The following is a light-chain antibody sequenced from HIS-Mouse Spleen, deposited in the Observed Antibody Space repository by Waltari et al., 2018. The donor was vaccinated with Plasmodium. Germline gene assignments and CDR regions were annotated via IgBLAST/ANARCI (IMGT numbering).Light chain of an antibody. CDR3: YSTDSSGNHRV. Sequence: SYELTQPPSVSVSPGQTARITCSGDALQKKYAYWYQQKSGQAPVLVIKEDSKRPSGIPERFSGSSSGTMATLTISGAQVEDEADYYCYSTDSSGNHRVFGGGTKLTVL. J-gene: IGLJ3*02. CDR2: EDS. V-gene: IGLV3-10*01. CDR1: ALQKKY.